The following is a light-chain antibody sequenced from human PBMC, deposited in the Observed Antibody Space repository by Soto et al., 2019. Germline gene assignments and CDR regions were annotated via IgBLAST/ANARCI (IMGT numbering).Light chain of an antibody. CDR2: ASS. CDR1: QGIRHD. CDR3: QQYDTYRT. J-gene: IGKJ1*01. V-gene: IGKV1-6*01. Sequence: AIQSPPSPSYLSASVGDRVPITCRASQGIRHDLGWYQVPPGKPPKLLIYASSTFQSGVPSRFSGSASGTDFPLTISSLPPDDSATYYRQQYDTYRTGGHGTKGDIK.